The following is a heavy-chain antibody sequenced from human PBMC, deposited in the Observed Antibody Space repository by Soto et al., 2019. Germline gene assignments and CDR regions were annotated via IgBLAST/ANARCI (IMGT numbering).Heavy chain of an antibody. Sequence: GGSLRLSCAASGFTVVSHYMSWVRQAPGKGLEWVSVIYTGGATYYADSVKGRFTISRDNSKNTLHLQMNSLRADGTAVYYCATSPRDFYFDSWGQGILVTVSS. J-gene: IGHJ4*02. V-gene: IGHV3-53*01. CDR3: ATSPRDFYFDS. CDR1: GFTVVSHY. D-gene: IGHD3-3*01. CDR2: IYTGGAT.